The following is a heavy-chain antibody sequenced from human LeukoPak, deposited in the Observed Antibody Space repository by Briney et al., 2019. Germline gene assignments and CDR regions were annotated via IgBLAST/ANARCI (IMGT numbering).Heavy chain of an antibody. CDR1: GGSISSGGYY. D-gene: IGHD3-3*01. Sequence: SQTLSLTCTVSGGSISSGGYYWSWIRQPPGKGLEWIGYIYHSGSTYYNPSLKSRVTISVDRSKNQFSLKLSSVTAADTAVYYCARDRPSGSFGDFDYWGQGTLVTVSS. J-gene: IGHJ4*02. CDR2: IYHSGST. CDR3: ARDRPSGSFGDFDY. V-gene: IGHV4-30-2*01.